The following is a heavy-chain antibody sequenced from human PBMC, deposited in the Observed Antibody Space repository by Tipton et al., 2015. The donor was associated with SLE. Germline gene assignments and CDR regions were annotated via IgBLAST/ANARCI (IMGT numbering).Heavy chain of an antibody. CDR3: ARGIYGSGSSYFDY. J-gene: IGHJ4*02. CDR1: GGSFSGYY. D-gene: IGHD3-10*01. Sequence: TLSLTCAVYGGSFSGYYWSWIRQPPGKGLEWIGEINHSGSTNYNPSLKSRATISVDTSKNQFSLKLSSVTAADTAVYYCARGIYGSGSSYFDYWGQGTLVTVSS. CDR2: INHSGST. V-gene: IGHV4-34*01.